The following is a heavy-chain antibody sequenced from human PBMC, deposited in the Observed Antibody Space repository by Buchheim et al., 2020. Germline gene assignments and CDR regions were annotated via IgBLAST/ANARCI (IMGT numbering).Heavy chain of an antibody. V-gene: IGHV4-39*01. CDR2: IYYSGST. CDR1: GGSISSSSYY. CDR3: ARSFTIFGVSYYFDY. Sequence: QLQLQESGPGLVKPSETLSLTCTVSGGSISSSSYYWGWIRQPPGKGLEWIGSIYYSGSTYYNPSLKSRVTISVDTSKNQFSLKLSSVTAADTAVYYCARSFTIFGVSYYFDYWGQGTL. J-gene: IGHJ4*02. D-gene: IGHD3-3*01.